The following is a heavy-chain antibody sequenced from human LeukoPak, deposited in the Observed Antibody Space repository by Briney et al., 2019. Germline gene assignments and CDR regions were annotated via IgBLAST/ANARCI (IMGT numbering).Heavy chain of an antibody. D-gene: IGHD4-17*01. V-gene: IGHV4-34*01. Sequence: SETLSLTCAVYGGSFSGYYWSWIRQPPGKGLEWIGEINHSGSTNYNPSLKSRVTISVDTSKNQFSLKLSSATAADTAVYYCARDSWDGDYYYYYGMDVWGQGTTVTVSS. J-gene: IGHJ6*02. CDR2: INHSGST. CDR3: ARDSWDGDYYYYYGMDV. CDR1: GGSFSGYY.